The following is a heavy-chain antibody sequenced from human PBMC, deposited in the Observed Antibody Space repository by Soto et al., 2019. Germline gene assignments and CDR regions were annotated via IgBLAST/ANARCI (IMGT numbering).Heavy chain of an antibody. J-gene: IGHJ4*02. D-gene: IGHD3-3*01. V-gene: IGHV1-69*01. Sequence: QVQLVQSGAEVKKPGSSVKVSCTTSGGTISSFGMTWVRQAPGQGLEWMGGIVPIDGSTKYAEKFQGRVTITADASTSTVYMDLSSLRSEDTAVYYCARSFTKSRRGGVAFDYWGQGTLLTVSP. CDR3: ARSFTKSRRGGVAFDY. CDR1: GGTISSFG. CDR2: IVPIDGST.